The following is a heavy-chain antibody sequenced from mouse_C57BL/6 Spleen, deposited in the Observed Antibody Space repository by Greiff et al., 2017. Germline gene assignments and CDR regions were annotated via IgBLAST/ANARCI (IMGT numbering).Heavy chain of an antibody. V-gene: IGHV1-19*01. CDR1: GYTFTDYY. CDR2: INPYNGGT. J-gene: IGHJ1*03. Sequence: VQLQQSGPVLVKPGASVKMSCKASGYTFTDYYMNWVKQSHGKSLEWIGVINPYNGGTSYNQKFKGKATLTVDKSSSTAYMELNSLTSEDSAVYYCARNYGSREGYFDVWGTGTTVTVSS. CDR3: ARNYGSREGYFDV. D-gene: IGHD1-1*01.